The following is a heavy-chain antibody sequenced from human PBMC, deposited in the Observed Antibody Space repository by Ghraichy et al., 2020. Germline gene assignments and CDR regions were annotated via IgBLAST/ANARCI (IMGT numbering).Heavy chain of an antibody. CDR1: GGSISSSSYY. CDR3: ARLPLAVAGTHYFDY. J-gene: IGHJ4*02. D-gene: IGHD6-19*01. V-gene: IGHV4-39*07. Sequence: SETLSLTCTVSGGSISSSSYYWGWIRQPPGKGLEWIGSIYYSGSTYYNPSLKSRVTISVDTSKNQFSLKLSSVTAADTAVYYCARLPLAVAGTHYFDYWGQGTLVTVSS. CDR2: IYYSGST.